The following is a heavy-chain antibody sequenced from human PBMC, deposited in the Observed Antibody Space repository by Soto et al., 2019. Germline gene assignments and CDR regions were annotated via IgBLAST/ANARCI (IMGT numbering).Heavy chain of an antibody. D-gene: IGHD6-6*01. Sequence: QVQLVQSGAEVKKPGSSVKVSCKASGGTFSSYAINWVRQAPGQGLEWMGGIIPFLGTANYAQKFQGRVTITADESTNTAHMELSSLRSEDTAMYYCARDGPYSTSSKGAYYYYGMDVWGQGTTVTVSS. V-gene: IGHV1-69*11. J-gene: IGHJ6*02. CDR3: ARDGPYSTSSKGAYYYYGMDV. CDR1: GGTFSSYA. CDR2: IIPFLGTA.